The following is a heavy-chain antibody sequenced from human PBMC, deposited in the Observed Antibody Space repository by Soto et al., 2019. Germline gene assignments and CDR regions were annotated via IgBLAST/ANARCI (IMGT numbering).Heavy chain of an antibody. D-gene: IGHD3-16*02. CDR2: ISGSGGST. V-gene: IGHV3-23*01. CDR1: GFTFSSYA. Sequence: EVQLLESGGGLVQPGGSLRLSCAASGFTFSSYAMSWVRQAPGKGLEWVSAISGSGGSTYYADSVKGRFTISRDNSKNTLYLQMNSLRAEDTAGYYCAPIYTFGGVIVTDYWGQGTLVTVSS. J-gene: IGHJ4*02. CDR3: APIYTFGGVIVTDY.